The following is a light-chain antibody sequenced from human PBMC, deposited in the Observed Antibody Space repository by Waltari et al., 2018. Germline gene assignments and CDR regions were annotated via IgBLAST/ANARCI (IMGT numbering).Light chain of an antibody. CDR2: IAS. CDR3: QQYSSFST. Sequence: DIQMTQSPATLSASVGDRVTLSCRASQNVGNWLAWYQQKPGNAPKLLIYIASSLESGVPSRFSGSGSEIEFTLTSRRLQPDDFATYYWQQYSSFSTFGQGTKV. J-gene: IGKJ2*01. CDR1: QNVGNW. V-gene: IGKV1-5*03.